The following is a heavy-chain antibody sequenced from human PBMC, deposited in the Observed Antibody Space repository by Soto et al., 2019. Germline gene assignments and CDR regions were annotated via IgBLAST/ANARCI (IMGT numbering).Heavy chain of an antibody. D-gene: IGHD6-13*01. V-gene: IGHV2-5*02. Sequence: QITLKESGPTLVKPTQTLTLTCTFSGFSLSTSGVGVGWIRQPPGKALEWLALIYWDDDKRYSPSLKSSLTITKDTSKNQVVLTMGNMDSVDTATYYCARRIATAGNWWWFDRWGQGTLVTVSS. J-gene: IGHJ5*02. CDR2: IYWDDDK. CDR3: ARRIATAGNWWWFDR. CDR1: GFSLSTSGVG.